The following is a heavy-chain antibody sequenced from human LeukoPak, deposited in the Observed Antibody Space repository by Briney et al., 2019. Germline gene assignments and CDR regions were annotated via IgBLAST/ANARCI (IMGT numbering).Heavy chain of an antibody. Sequence: ASVKVSCKASGYTFTSYDINWVRQATGQGLEWMGGIIPIFGTANYAQKFQGRVTITADESTSTAYMELSSLRSEDTAVYYCATLGEWLRLGYYYYYMDVWGKGTTVTISS. D-gene: IGHD5-12*01. CDR3: ATLGEWLRLGYYYYYMDV. V-gene: IGHV1-69*13. CDR1: GYTFTSYD. J-gene: IGHJ6*03. CDR2: IIPIFGTA.